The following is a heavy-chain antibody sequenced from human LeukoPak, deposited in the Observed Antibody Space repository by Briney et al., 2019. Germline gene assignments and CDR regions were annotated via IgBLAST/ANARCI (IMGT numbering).Heavy chain of an antibody. V-gene: IGHV4-34*01. D-gene: IGHD3-10*01. CDR1: GGSFSGYY. CDR2: INHSGGT. Sequence: SETLSLTCAVYGGSFSGYYWSWIRQPPGKGLEWIGEINHSGGTNYNPSLKSRVTISVDTSKNQFSLKLSSVTAADTAVYYCARGRGRYYGSGSYQKHIYFDYWGQGTLVTVSS. CDR3: ARGRGRYYGSGSYQKHIYFDY. J-gene: IGHJ4*02.